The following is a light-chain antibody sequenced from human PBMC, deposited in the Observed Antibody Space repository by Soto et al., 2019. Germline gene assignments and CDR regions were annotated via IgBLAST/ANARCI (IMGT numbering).Light chain of an antibody. V-gene: IGKV3-11*01. Sequence: EIVLTQSPATLSLSPGERATLSCRASQSVSSFLAWYQQKPGQAPRLLIYDASNRATGIPARFSGSGSGTDFTLTISSLQAEDVAVYYCQQFFGTPPTFGQGTKVEIK. CDR3: QQFFGTPPT. CDR2: DAS. J-gene: IGKJ1*01. CDR1: QSVSSF.